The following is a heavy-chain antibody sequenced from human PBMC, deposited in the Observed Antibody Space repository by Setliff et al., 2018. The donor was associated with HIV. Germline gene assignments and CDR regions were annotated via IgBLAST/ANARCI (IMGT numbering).Heavy chain of an antibody. CDR1: GYTLSELS. CDR3: VVPAAVGAPDAFDI. J-gene: IGHJ3*02. D-gene: IGHD2-15*01. Sequence: ASVKVSCKVYGYTLSELSIHWVRQAPGKGLEWMGYFDPQDGETVYAQKFQGRVTMTRITSISTAYMELSSLRSEDTAVYYCVVPAAVGAPDAFDIWGQGTKVTVSS. V-gene: IGHV1-24*01. CDR2: FDPQDGET.